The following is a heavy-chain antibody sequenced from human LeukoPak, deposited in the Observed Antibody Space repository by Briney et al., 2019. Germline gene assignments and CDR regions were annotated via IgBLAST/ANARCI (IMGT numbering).Heavy chain of an antibody. Sequence: PSETLSLTCAVSGYSIGSSDYWGWIRQPPGKGLEWIAGIYYSGSTHYNPSLKSRVTISVDTSKRQFSLNVNSVTAADTAIYYCAKSSSGSAFDVWGQGTMVTVSS. CDR3: AKSSSGSAFDV. D-gene: IGHD6-19*01. CDR2: IYYSGST. J-gene: IGHJ3*01. V-gene: IGHV4-38-2*01. CDR1: GYSIGSSDY.